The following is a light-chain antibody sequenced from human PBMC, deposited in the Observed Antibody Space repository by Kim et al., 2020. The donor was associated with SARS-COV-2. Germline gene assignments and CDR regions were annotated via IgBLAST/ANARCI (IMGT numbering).Light chain of an antibody. J-gene: IGLJ3*02. V-gene: IGLV3-1*01. CDR3: QAWDSSTGV. Sequence: SYELTQPPSVSVSPGKTASITCSGDTLGDKYVCWYQQKPGQSPVLVIYQDTKRPSGIPERFSGSNSGNTATLTISGTQAMDEADYYCQAWDSSTGVFGEGTQLTVL. CDR2: QDT. CDR1: TLGDKY.